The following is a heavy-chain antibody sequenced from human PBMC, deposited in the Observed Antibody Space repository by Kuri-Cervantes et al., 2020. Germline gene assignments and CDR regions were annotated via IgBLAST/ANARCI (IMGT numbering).Heavy chain of an antibody. J-gene: IGHJ6*03. Sequence: GGSLRLSCSASGFTVSTNYMSWVRQAPGKGLEWVSVIYSDGSTYYADSVKGRFTISRHNSRNTLYLQMNSLRAEDTAVYYCARVGCSGGSCYMEFYYMDVWGKGTTVTVSS. CDR1: GFTVSTNY. V-gene: IGHV3-53*04. CDR2: IYSDGST. CDR3: ARVGCSGGSCYMEFYYMDV. D-gene: IGHD2-15*01.